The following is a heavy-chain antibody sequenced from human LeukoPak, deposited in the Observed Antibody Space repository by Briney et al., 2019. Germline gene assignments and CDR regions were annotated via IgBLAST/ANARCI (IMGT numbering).Heavy chain of an antibody. CDR1: GGSISSSSYY. Sequence: SETLSLTCTVSGGSISSSSYYWSWIRQPPGKGLEWIGYIYYSGSTNYNPSLKSRVTISVDTSKNQFSLKLSSVTAADTAVYYCARDGGKVTQSLTWFDPWGQGTLVTVSS. D-gene: IGHD1-26*01. V-gene: IGHV4-61*01. J-gene: IGHJ5*02. CDR3: ARDGGKVTQSLTWFDP. CDR2: IYYSGST.